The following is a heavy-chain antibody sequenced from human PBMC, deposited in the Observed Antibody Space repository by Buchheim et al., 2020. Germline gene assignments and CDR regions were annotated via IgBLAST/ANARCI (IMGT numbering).Heavy chain of an antibody. CDR2: IYTSGST. CDR1: GGSISSGSYY. CDR3: AGGSCSGGSCYSFDY. V-gene: IGHV4-61*02. J-gene: IGHJ4*02. Sequence: QVQLQESGPGLVKPSQTLSLTCTVSGGSISSGSYYWSWIRQPAGKGLEWIGRIYTSGSTNYNPSLKSRVTISVDTSKNQFSLKLSSVTAADTAVYYCAGGSCSGGSCYSFDYWGQGTL. D-gene: IGHD2-15*01.